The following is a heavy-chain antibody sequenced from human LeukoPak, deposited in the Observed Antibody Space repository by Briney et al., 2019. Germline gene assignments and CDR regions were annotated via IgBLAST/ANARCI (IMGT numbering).Heavy chain of an antibody. D-gene: IGHD3-10*01. J-gene: IGHJ3*02. Sequence: KTSETLSLTCTVSGGSISSGDYYWSWIRQPPGKGLEWIGSMYYNGSTYYNPSLKSRVTISVDASNSQFSLKLRSVTAADTAVYYCVVLLAGVSTGFDNAFDIWGRGTMVIVSS. CDR2: MYYNGST. CDR3: VVLLAGVSTGFDNAFDI. CDR1: GGSISSGDYY. V-gene: IGHV4-39*07.